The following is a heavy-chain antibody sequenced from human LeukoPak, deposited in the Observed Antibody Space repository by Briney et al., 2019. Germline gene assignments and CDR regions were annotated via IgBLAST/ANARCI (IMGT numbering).Heavy chain of an antibody. CDR2: ISYDGSNK. CDR3: ARGYDSSGYFFRGYYGMDL. Sequence: PGGSLRLSCAAPGFTFSSYGMHWVRQAPGKGLEWVAVISYDGSNKYYADSVKGRFTISRDNSKNTLYLQMNSLRAEDTAVYYCARGYDSSGYFFRGYYGMDLWGQGTTVIVSS. D-gene: IGHD3-22*01. V-gene: IGHV3-30*03. CDR1: GFTFSSYG. J-gene: IGHJ6*02.